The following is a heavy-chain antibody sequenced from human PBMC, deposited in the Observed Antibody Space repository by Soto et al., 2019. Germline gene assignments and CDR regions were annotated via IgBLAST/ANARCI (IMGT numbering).Heavy chain of an antibody. Sequence: ETLSLTCTVSGGSINSYYWSWIRQAPGKGLEWIGYIYYSGSATYNPSFKSRVTISVDTSKNQFSLRLSSVTAADTAVYYCAREAGADYYYSMDLWGQGTTVTVSS. CDR1: GGSINSYY. D-gene: IGHD3-10*01. V-gene: IGHV4-59*12. J-gene: IGHJ6*02. CDR3: AREAGADYYYSMDL. CDR2: IYYSGSA.